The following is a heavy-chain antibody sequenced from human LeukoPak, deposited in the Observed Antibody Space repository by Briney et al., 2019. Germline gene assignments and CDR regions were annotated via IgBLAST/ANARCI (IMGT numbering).Heavy chain of an antibody. J-gene: IGHJ4*02. V-gene: IGHV3-9*01. Sequence: PGRSLRLSCAASGFTFDDYAMHWVRQAPGKGLEWVSGISWNSGSIGYADSVKGRFTISRDNAKNSLYLQMNSLRAEDTALYYCAKDKGANMVRGVIDYWGQGTLVTVSS. CDR2: ISWNSGSI. CDR3: AKDKGANMVRGVIDY. D-gene: IGHD3-10*01. CDR1: GFTFDDYA.